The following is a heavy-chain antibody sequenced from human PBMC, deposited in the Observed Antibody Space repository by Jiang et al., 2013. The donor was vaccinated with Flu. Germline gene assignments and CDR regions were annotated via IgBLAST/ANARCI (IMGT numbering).Heavy chain of an antibody. CDR1: GGSFSGYY. CDR3: ARALHEYYYDSGSYYKSLNWFDP. Sequence: LLKPSETLSLTCAVYGGSFSGYYWSWIRQPPGKGLEWIGEINHSGSTNYNPSLKSRVTISVDTSKNQFSLKLSSVTAADTAVYYCARALHEYYYDSGSYYKSLNWFDPWGQGTLVTVSS. J-gene: IGHJ5*02. V-gene: IGHV4-34*01. D-gene: IGHD3-10*01. CDR2: INHSGST.